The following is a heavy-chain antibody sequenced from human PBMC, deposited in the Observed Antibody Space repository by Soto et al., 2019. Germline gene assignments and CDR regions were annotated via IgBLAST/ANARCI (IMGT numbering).Heavy chain of an antibody. CDR1: GFTFSNYA. D-gene: IGHD1-1*01. V-gene: IGHV3-30*18. CDR2: TSYDGNNE. CDR3: AKDKGVYNWATSYFDY. J-gene: IGHJ4*02. Sequence: GGSLRLSCAASGFTFSNYAMHWVRQAPGKGLEWVALTSYDGNNEYYTDSVKGRFTISRDNSKNTLFLQMNSPRPEDTAVYYCAKDKGVYNWATSYFDYWGQGALVTVSS.